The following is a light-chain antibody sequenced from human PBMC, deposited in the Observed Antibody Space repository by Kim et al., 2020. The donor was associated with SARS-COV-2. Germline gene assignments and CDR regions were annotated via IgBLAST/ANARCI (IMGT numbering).Light chain of an antibody. Sequence: QGEGATHSCRASDSVGINLAWYQQTPGQAPRHLIYDASIRATGIPDRFSGSGSGTDFTLAIGSLEPRDFAVYYCQKRGSWPPALTFGGGTKVDIK. CDR2: DAS. J-gene: IGKJ4*01. CDR3: QKRGSWPPALT. V-gene: IGKV3-11*01. CDR1: DSVGIN.